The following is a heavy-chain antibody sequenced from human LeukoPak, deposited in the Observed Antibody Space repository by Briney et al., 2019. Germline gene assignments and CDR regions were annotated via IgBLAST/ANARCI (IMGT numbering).Heavy chain of an antibody. CDR3: ARRGGICGGDCSDAFDI. D-gene: IGHD2-21*02. CDR1: GYTFTSYA. CDR2: INAGNGNT. J-gene: IGHJ3*02. Sequence: ASVKVSCKASGYTFTSYAMHWVRQAPGQRLEWMGWINAGNGNTKYSQKFQGRVTITRDTSASTAYMELSSLRPEDTAVYYCARRGGICGGDCSDAFDIWGQGTMVTVSS. V-gene: IGHV1-3*01.